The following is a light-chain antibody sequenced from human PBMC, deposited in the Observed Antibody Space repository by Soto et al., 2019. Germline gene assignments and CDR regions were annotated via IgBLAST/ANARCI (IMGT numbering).Light chain of an antibody. Sequence: DIQMIQSPSSLSASVGDRVTITCRASQSLSSYLNWYQQKPGKAPKLLIYAASSLQRGVPSRFSGSGSGTDFTLTISSLQPEDFATYYCQQSYSTPTWTFCQGTKVEIK. J-gene: IGKJ1*01. CDR3: QQSYSTPTWT. CDR2: AAS. CDR1: QSLSSY. V-gene: IGKV1-39*01.